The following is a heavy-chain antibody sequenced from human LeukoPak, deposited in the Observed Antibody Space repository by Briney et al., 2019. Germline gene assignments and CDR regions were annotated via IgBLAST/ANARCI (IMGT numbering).Heavy chain of an antibody. CDR2: IIPILGIA. V-gene: IGHV1-69*04. Sequence: ASVKVSCKASGGTFSSYAISWVRQAPGQGLEWMGRIIPILGIANYAQKFQGRVTITADKSTSTAYMELSGLRYEDTAVYYCARYSSGAYYYYAMDVWGQGTTVTVSS. CDR1: GGTFSSYA. D-gene: IGHD3-22*01. J-gene: IGHJ6*02. CDR3: ARYSSGAYYYYAMDV.